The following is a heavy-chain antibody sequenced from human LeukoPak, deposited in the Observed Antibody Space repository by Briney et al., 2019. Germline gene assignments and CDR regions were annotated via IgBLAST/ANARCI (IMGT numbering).Heavy chain of an antibody. J-gene: IGHJ4*02. CDR2: INHSGST. CDR3: ARHSGWYVY. V-gene: IGHV4-34*01. CDR1: VGSFSGYY. D-gene: IGHD6-19*01. Sequence: PSETLSLTCAVYVGSFSGYYWSWIRQPPGKGLEWIGEINHSGSTNYNPSLKSRVTVSVDTSKNQFSLKLSSVTAADTAVYYCARHSGWYVYWGQGTLVTVTS.